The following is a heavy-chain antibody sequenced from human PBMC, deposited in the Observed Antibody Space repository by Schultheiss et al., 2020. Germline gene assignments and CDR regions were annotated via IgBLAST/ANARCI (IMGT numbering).Heavy chain of an antibody. J-gene: IGHJ4*02. V-gene: IGHV3-33*01. CDR1: GFTFSSYG. D-gene: IGHD3-22*01. Sequence: GGSLRLSCAASGFTFSSYGMHWVRQAPGKGLEWVAVIWYDGSNKYYADSVKGRFTISRDNSKNTLYLQMNSLRAEDTAVYYCARAEADYYDSHFDYWGQGTLVTVSS. CDR3: ARAEADYYDSHFDY. CDR2: IWYDGSNK.